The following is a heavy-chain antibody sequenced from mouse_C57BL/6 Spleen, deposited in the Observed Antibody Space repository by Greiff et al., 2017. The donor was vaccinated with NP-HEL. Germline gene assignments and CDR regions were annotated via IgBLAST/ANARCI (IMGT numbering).Heavy chain of an antibody. CDR3: AKTAQAPAWFAY. J-gene: IGHJ3*01. Sequence: QVQLQQSGAELARPGASVKMSCKASGYTFTSYTMHWVNQRPGQGLEWIGYINPSSGYTKYNQKFKDKATLTADKSSSTAYMQLSSLTSEDSAVYYCAKTAQAPAWFAYWGQGTLVTVSA. V-gene: IGHV1-4*01. D-gene: IGHD3-2*02. CDR1: GYTFTSYT. CDR2: INPSSGYT.